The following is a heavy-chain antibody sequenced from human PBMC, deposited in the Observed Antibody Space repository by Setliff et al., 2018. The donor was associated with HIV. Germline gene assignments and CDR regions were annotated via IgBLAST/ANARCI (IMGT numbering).Heavy chain of an antibody. Sequence: SETLSLTCSVSGGSISSGSYYWTWIRQPAGKGPEWIGHIYTNGYTNYNPSLKSRVTISIDTSKNQFSLNLSSVTAADTAVYYCARALDSGSFPRELDYWGQGTLVTVSS. V-gene: IGHV4-61*09. J-gene: IGHJ4*02. CDR1: GGSISSGSYY. CDR2: IYTNGYT. CDR3: ARALDSGSFPRELDY. D-gene: IGHD1-26*01.